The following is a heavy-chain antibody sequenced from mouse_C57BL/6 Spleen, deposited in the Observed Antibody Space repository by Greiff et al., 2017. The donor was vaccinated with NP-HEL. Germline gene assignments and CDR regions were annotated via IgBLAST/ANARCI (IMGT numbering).Heavy chain of an antibody. D-gene: IGHD1-1*01. CDR3: TLFITTEVATGYFDY. CDR1: GYTFTSYW. CDR2: IYPGNSDT. J-gene: IGHJ2*02. Sequence: EVQLQQSGTVLARPGASVKMSCKTSGYTFTSYWMHWVKQRPGQGLEWIGAIYPGNSDTSYNQKFKGKAKLTAVTSASTAYMELSSLTNEDSAVYYCTLFITTEVATGYFDYWGQGTSLTVSS. V-gene: IGHV1-5*01.